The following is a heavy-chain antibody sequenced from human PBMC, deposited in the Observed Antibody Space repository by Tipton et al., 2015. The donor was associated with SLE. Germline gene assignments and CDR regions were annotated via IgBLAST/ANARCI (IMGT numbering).Heavy chain of an antibody. V-gene: IGHV4-30-2*02. CDR1: GGSISSGGYS. D-gene: IGHD3-22*01. CDR3: ARMSSSGHFDY. CDR2: IYHSGST. J-gene: IGHJ4*02. Sequence: SLTCAVSGGSISSGGYSWSWIRQPPGKGLEWIGYIYHSGSTYYNPSLKSRVTISVDTSKNQFSLKLSSVTAADTAVYYCARMSSSGHFDYWGQGTLVTVSS.